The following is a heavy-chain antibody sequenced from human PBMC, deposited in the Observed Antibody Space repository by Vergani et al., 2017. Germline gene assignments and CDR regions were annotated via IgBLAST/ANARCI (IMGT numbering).Heavy chain of an antibody. J-gene: IGHJ3*01. D-gene: IGHD5/OR15-5a*01. CDR3: AREIVSTGDAFDV. CDR1: GGTFSSYT. Sequence: QVQLVQSGAEVKKPGSSVKVSCKASGGTFSSYTISWVRQAPGQGLEGMGRIIPILGIANYAQKLQGRVTITADKSTSTAYMELNSLRSEETAVYYCAREIVSTGDAFDVWGQGTMVTVSS. CDR2: IIPILGIA. V-gene: IGHV1-69*08.